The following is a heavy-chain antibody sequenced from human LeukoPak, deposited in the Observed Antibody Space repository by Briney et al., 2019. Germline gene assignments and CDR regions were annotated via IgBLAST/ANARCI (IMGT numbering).Heavy chain of an antibody. D-gene: IGHD2-15*01. J-gene: IGHJ3*02. CDR1: GFTFSDYH. Sequence: GGSLRLSCAASGFTFSDYHMSWIRQAPGKGLEWVSYISSSGSTIYYADSVKGRFTISRDNAKNSLYLQMKSLRAEDTAVYYCARDPRYCSGGSCYGGAFDIWGQGTMVTVSS. CDR3: ARDPRYCSGGSCYGGAFDI. V-gene: IGHV3-11*01. CDR2: ISSSGSTI.